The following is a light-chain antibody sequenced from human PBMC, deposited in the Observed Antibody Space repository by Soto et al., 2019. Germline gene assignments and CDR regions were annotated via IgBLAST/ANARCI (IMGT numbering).Light chain of an antibody. Sequence: DVQLTQSPSSLSASVGDKVTITCQASQDITNFLNWYQQKPGKAPKLLIYAASNLETGLPSRFSGGASGTDFTFTISSLQPEDVATYFCQQYDLLPWTFGQGTLVEVK. CDR1: QDITNF. V-gene: IGKV1-33*01. CDR3: QQYDLLPWT. J-gene: IGKJ1*01. CDR2: AAS.